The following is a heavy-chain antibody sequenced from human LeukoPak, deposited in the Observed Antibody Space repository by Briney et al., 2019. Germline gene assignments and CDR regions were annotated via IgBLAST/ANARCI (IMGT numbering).Heavy chain of an antibody. V-gene: IGHV3-53*01. CDR1: GFTVSSNY. J-gene: IGHJ4*02. Sequence: PGGSLRLSCAASGFTVSSNYMSWVRQAPGKGLEWVSVIYSGGSTYYADSVKGRFTISRDNAKNSLYLQMNSLRAEDTAVYYCARVPYCSSTSCYPDYWGQGTLVTVSS. CDR3: ARVPYCSSTSCYPDY. CDR2: IYSGGST. D-gene: IGHD2-2*01.